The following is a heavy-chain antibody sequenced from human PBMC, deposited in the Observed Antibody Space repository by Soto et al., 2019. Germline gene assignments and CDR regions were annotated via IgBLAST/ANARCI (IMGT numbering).Heavy chain of an antibody. Sequence: EVQLMESGGGLVQPGGSLRLSCVASGFTFSNFAMGWVRQAPGKGLEWVASIRGSGEITYHEESVKGRFTISRDNSNNTLFLQMNILRVEDTAVYYCATSPDIVLPFDLWGRGTLVTVS. D-gene: IGHD2-15*01. CDR3: ATSPDIVLPFDL. V-gene: IGHV3-23*01. CDR2: IRGSGEIT. CDR1: GFTFSNFA. J-gene: IGHJ2*01.